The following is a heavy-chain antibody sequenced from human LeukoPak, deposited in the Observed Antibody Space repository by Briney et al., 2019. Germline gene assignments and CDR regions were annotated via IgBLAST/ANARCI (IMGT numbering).Heavy chain of an antibody. D-gene: IGHD6-13*01. CDR3: ASQRLYSSSIYYMDV. CDR1: EFRFGRDW. J-gene: IGHJ6*03. V-gene: IGHV3-7*01. CDR2: IKQDGSEE. Sequence: GGSLRLSCVASEFRFGRDWISWVRQAPGKGLEWVACIKQDGSEEYYVGSVRGRFTVSVDNGKNSLYLQMNSLRAEDTAVYYCASQRLYSSSIYYMDVWGKGTTVTVSS.